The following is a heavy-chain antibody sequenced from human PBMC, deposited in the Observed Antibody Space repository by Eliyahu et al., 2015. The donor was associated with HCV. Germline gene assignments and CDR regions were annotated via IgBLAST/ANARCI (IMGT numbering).Heavy chain of an antibody. Sequence: QLQLQESGPGLVKPSXXLSLTCTVXGGSXSSXRYYWGWIRQPPGKGLEWIGSIYYSGSTYYNPSLKSRVTISVDTSKNQFSLKLSSVTAADTAVYYCARPGECGGWGSCNNWFDPWGQGTLVTVSS. CDR1: GGSXSSXRYY. CDR3: ARPGECGGWGSCNNWFDP. J-gene: IGHJ5*02. D-gene: IGHD2-15*01. CDR2: IYYSGST. V-gene: IGHV4-39*01.